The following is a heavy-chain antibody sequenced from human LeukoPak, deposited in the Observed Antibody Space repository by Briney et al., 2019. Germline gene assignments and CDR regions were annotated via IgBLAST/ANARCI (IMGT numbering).Heavy chain of an antibody. D-gene: IGHD7-27*01. CDR3: ARIDRHLGIRHFFDY. J-gene: IGHJ4*02. V-gene: IGHV4-39*07. Sequence: SETLSLTCTVSGGSISNSRYYWGWIRQPPGKGLEWIGSISYSGSTYSNPSFKSRVAMSLDTSKNQFSLRLYSVTSADTAMYYCARIDRHLGIRHFFDYWGQGTLVTVSS. CDR1: GGSISNSRYY. CDR2: ISYSGST.